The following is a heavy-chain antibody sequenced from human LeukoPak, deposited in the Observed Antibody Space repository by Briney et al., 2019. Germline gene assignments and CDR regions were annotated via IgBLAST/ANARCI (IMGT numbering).Heavy chain of an antibody. D-gene: IGHD6-6*01. CDR3: ARDGRPIAARREFDY. Sequence: ASVKVSCKASGYTFTSYGISWVRQAPGQGLEWMGWISAYNGNTSYAQKLQGRVTMTTDTSTSTAYMELRSLRSDDTAVYYCARDGRPIAARREFDYWGQGTLVTVSS. CDR1: GYTFTSYG. CDR2: ISAYNGNT. V-gene: IGHV1-18*01. J-gene: IGHJ4*02.